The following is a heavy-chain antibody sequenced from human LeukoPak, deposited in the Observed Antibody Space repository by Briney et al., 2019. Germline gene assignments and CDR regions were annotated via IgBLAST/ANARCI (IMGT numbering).Heavy chain of an antibody. Sequence: SQTLSLTCAISGDSVSSNSAAWNWIRQSPWRGLEWLGRTYYRSKWYNDYAVSVKSRITINPDTSKNQFSLQLNSVTPVDTAVYYCASEPRQTGTIDYWGQGTLVTVSS. V-gene: IGHV6-1*01. D-gene: IGHD1-1*01. CDR2: TYYRSKWYN. J-gene: IGHJ4*02. CDR1: GDSVSSNSAA. CDR3: ASEPRQTGTIDY.